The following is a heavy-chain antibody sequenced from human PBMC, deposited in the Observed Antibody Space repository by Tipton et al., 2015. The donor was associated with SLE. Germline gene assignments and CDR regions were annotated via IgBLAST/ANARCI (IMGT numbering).Heavy chain of an antibody. J-gene: IGHJ5*02. D-gene: IGHD3-9*01. Sequence: TLSLTCTVSGYSINNGFYWGWIRQPPGKGLEWIGIIYHSGTTYYNPSLKSRVTISVDTSKNQFSLKMSSVTAADTAVYYCARDLQPSIERYFDWLGGWFDPWGQGTLVTVSS. CDR1: GYSINNGFY. CDR2: IYHSGTT. CDR3: ARDLQPSIERYFDWLGGWFDP. V-gene: IGHV4-38-2*02.